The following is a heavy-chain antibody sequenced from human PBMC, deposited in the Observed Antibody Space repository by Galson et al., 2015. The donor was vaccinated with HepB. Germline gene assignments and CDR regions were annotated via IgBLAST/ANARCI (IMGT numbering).Heavy chain of an antibody. D-gene: IGHD1-14*01. CDR3: ARGGDHLDY. J-gene: IGHJ4*02. Sequence: SLRLSCAASGFTFSRFGMHWVRQAPGKGLGWVAVIWYGASNKYYADSVKGRFTISRDNSKNTLYLQMNNLRAEDTAVYYCARGGDHLDYWGQGTLVTVSS. V-gene: IGHV3-33*01. CDR2: IWYGASNK. CDR1: GFTFSRFG.